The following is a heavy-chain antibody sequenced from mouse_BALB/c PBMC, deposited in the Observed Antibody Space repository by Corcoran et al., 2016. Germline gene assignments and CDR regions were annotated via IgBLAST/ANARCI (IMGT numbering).Heavy chain of an antibody. CDR1: GYTFTEYT. CDR2: INPNNGGT. D-gene: IGHD1-2*01. CDR3: ASPAHYYGLYYFDY. V-gene: IGHV1-18*01. J-gene: IGHJ2*01. Sequence: EVQLQQSGPELVKPGASVKISCKTSGYTFTEYTMHWVKQSHGKSLEWMGGINPNNGGTSYNQKFKGKATLTVDKSSSTAYMELRSLTSEDSAVYYCASPAHYYGLYYFDYWGQGTTLTVSS.